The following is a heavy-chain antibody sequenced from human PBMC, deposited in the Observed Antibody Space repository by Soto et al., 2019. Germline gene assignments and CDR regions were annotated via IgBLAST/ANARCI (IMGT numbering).Heavy chain of an antibody. CDR2: ISHSGTT. CDR1: GGSFTGYY. Sequence: QVQLQQWGAGLLKPSETLSLTCAVNGGSFTGYYGAWIRQSPEKGLEWIGEISHSGTTKYNPSLKSRVXTSPDXXKNQFSLKLSSVTXXXXXXXXXXXXXXXXXXXXXXXGQGTVVTVSS. CDR3: XXXXXXXXXXXXX. J-gene: IGHJ4*02. V-gene: IGHV4-34*01.